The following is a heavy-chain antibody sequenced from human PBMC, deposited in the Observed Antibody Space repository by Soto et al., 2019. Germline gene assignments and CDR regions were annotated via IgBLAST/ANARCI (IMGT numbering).Heavy chain of an antibody. CDR1: GFTFSSYA. D-gene: IGHD1-1*01. V-gene: IGHV3-23*01. CDR2: ISGSGGST. Sequence: GGSLRLSCAAPGFTFSSYAMSWVRQAPGKGLEWVSAISGSGGSTYYADSVKGRFTISRDNSKNTLYLQMNSLRAEDTAVYYCAKGRSYYYYMDVWGKGTTVTVSS. J-gene: IGHJ6*03. CDR3: AKGRSYYYYMDV.